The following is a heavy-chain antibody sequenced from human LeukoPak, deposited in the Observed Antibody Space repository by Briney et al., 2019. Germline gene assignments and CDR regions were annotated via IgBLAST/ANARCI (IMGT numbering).Heavy chain of an antibody. V-gene: IGHV3-21*01. Sequence: PGGSPRLSCAASGFTFSSYSMNWVRQAPGRGLEWVSSISSSSSYIYYADSLKGRFTISRDNAKNSLYLQMNSLRAEDTAVYYCARDNSGSYYPWCPDYWGQGTLVTVSS. CDR3: ARDNSGSYYPWCPDY. D-gene: IGHD1-26*01. CDR2: ISSSSSYI. J-gene: IGHJ4*02. CDR1: GFTFSSYS.